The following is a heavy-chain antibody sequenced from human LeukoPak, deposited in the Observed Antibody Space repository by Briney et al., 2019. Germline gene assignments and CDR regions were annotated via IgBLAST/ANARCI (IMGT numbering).Heavy chain of an antibody. V-gene: IGHV3-23*01. CDR2: ITGNSRST. D-gene: IGHD2-15*01. J-gene: IGHJ4*02. CDR1: GFTFDSYA. CDR3: AKGPFGSYNFQYFDH. Sequence: GGSLRLSCAASGFTFDSYALSWVRQPPGKGLEWVSTITGNSRSTYYADSVKGRFTISRDNSKNTLFVQMNKLRDEDTAGYFCAKGPFGSYNFQYFDHWGQGTLVTVSS.